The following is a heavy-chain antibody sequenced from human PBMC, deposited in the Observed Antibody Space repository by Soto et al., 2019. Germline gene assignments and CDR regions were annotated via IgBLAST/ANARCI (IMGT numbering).Heavy chain of an antibody. J-gene: IGHJ3*02. CDR2: INPNSGGT. CDR1: GYTFTGYY. V-gene: IGHV1-2*04. CDR3: ARTPMVHDAFDI. D-gene: IGHD2-8*01. Sequence: ASVKVSCKASGYTFTGYYMHWVRQAPGQGLEWMGWINPNSGGTNYAQKFQGWVTMTRDTPISTAYMELSRLRSDDTAVYYCARTPMVHDAFDIWGQGTMVTVSS.